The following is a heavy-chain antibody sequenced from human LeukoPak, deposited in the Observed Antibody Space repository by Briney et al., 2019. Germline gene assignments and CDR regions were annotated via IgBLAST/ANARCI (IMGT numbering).Heavy chain of an antibody. CDR2: ITANGNAT. Sequence: GGSLRLSCVGSGFIFRSYAVTWVRQAPGKGLEWVSSITANGNATYYADSVKGRFTISRDNSKNTLYLQMSSLGAEDTAVYYCATFGVIVRNDYLDYWGRGALVAVSS. J-gene: IGHJ4*02. D-gene: IGHD3-3*01. V-gene: IGHV3-23*01. CDR1: GFIFRSYA. CDR3: ATFGVIVRNDYLDY.